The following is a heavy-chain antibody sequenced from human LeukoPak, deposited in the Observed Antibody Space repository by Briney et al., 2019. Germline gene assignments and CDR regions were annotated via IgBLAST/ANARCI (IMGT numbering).Heavy chain of an antibody. D-gene: IGHD2-2*01. V-gene: IGHV3-30*02. Sequence: PGGSLRLSCAASGFTFNTYGMHWVRQAPGKGLEWVAFIRYDRTNEYYADSVKGRFTISRDNSKNTLYLQMNSLRAEDTAVYYCARCNIVVVPAADWFDPWGQGTLVTVSS. J-gene: IGHJ5*02. CDR3: ARCNIVVVPAADWFDP. CDR1: GFTFNTYG. CDR2: IRYDRTNE.